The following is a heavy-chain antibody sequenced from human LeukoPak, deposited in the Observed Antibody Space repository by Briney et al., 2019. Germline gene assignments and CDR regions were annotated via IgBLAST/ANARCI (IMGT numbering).Heavy chain of an antibody. CDR3: ARGRVQAY. CDR2: INHSGST. J-gene: IGHJ4*02. CDR1: GGSFSGYY. Sequence: PSETLSLTCAVYGGSFSGYYWSWIRQPPGKGLEWIGEINHSGSTNYNPSLKSRVTISVDTSKNQFSLKLSSVTAADTAAYYCARGRVQAYWGQGTLVTVSS. V-gene: IGHV4-34*01. D-gene: IGHD3-10*01.